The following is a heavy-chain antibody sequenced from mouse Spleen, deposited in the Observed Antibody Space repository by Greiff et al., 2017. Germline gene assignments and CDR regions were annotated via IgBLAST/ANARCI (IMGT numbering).Heavy chain of an antibody. CDR3: ASEGDENYYAMDY. CDR2: IYPRSGNT. Sequence: QVQLKQSGAELARPGASVKLSCKASGYTFTSYGISWVKQRTGQGLEWIGEIYPRSGNTYYNEKFKGKATLTADKSSSTAYMELRSLTSEDSAVYFCASEGDENYYAMDYWGQGTSVTVSS. CDR1: GYTFTSYG. J-gene: IGHJ4*01. D-gene: IGHD3-3*01. V-gene: IGHV1-81*01.